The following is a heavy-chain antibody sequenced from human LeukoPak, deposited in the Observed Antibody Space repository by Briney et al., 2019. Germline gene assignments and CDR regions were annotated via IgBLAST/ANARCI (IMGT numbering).Heavy chain of an antibody. CDR3: AKEASGAGPYYYYGMDV. CDR1: GFTFSSYA. Sequence: PGGSLRLSCAASGFTFSSYAMSWVRQAPGKGLEWVSAISGSGGSTYYADSVKGRLTISRDNSKNTLYLQMNGLRAEDTAVYYCAKEASGAGPYYYYGMDVWGQGTTVTVSS. CDR2: ISGSGGST. D-gene: IGHD6-13*01. V-gene: IGHV3-23*01. J-gene: IGHJ6*02.